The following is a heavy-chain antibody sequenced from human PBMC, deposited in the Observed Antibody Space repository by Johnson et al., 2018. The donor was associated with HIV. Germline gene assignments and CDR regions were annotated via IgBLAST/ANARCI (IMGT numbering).Heavy chain of an antibody. V-gene: IGHV3-20*04. CDR2: INNDGSST. D-gene: IGHD3-3*01. CDR1: GFTFDDYG. J-gene: IGHJ3*02. Sequence: EVQVVESGGGVVRPGGSLRLSCAASGFTFDDYGMNWVRQAPGKGLEWVSRINNDGSSTNYADSVKGRFTISRDNAKNSLYLQMNSLRAEDTALYYCARNTRITIFGVVIRHDAFEIWGQGTMVTVSS. CDR3: ARNTRITIFGVVIRHDAFEI.